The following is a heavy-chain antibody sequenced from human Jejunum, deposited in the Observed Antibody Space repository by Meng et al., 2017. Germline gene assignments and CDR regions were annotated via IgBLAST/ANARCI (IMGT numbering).Heavy chain of an antibody. CDR3: ARGAVVATTYYFDY. CDR1: GGSFSSDA. CDR2: IIPIFGPT. V-gene: IGHV1-69*01. D-gene: IGHD2-15*01. J-gene: IGHJ4*02. Sequence: QVRLLQSWAEVKKPGSSVKVSCKASGGSFSSDAMSWVRQAPGQGLEWMGGIIPIFGPTNYAQKFQGRVTITADESTSTAYMELSGLRSEDTALYYCARGAVVATTYYFDYWGQGSLVTVSS.